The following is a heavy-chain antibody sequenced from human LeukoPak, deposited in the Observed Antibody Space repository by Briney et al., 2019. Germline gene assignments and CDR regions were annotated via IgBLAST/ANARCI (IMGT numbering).Heavy chain of an antibody. Sequence: PSETLSLTCTVSGGSISSYYWSWIRQPPGKGLEWIGYIYYSGSTNYNPSLKSRVTISVDTSKNQFSLKLSSVTAADTAVYYCARMGYLFGLGIPYYFDYWGQGTLVTVSS. CDR3: ARMGYLFGLGIPYYFDY. J-gene: IGHJ4*02. V-gene: IGHV4-59*01. CDR1: GGSISSYY. CDR2: IYYSGST. D-gene: IGHD3-16*02.